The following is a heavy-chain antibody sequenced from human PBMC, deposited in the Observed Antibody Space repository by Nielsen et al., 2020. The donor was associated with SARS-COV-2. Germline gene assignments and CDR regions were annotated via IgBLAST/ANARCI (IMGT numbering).Heavy chain of an antibody. D-gene: IGHD6-13*01. V-gene: IGHV5-51*01. CDR3: ARRMGHSSSWYEMGY. CDR2: IFPGDSET. Sequence: GESLKISCKGFGYSSTSFWIAWVRQMPGKGLECMGIIFPGDSETRYSPSFQGQVTISADKSINTAYLQWSSLKASDTAMYYCARRMGHSSSWYEMGYWGQGTLVTVSS. J-gene: IGHJ4*02. CDR1: GYSSTSFW.